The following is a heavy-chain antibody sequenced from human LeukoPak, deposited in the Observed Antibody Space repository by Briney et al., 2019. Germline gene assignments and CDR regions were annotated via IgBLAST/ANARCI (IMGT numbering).Heavy chain of an antibody. Sequence: GATVKISCKASGYTFTDYYMHWVQRAPGKGLEWMGRVDPEDGETIYAEKFQGRVTMTEDTSTDTAYMELSSLRSEDTAVYYCARTYCGGDCYLNDAFDIWGQGTMVTVSS. D-gene: IGHD2-21*01. CDR2: VDPEDGET. J-gene: IGHJ3*02. V-gene: IGHV1-69-2*01. CDR3: ARTYCGGDCYLNDAFDI. CDR1: GYTFTDYY.